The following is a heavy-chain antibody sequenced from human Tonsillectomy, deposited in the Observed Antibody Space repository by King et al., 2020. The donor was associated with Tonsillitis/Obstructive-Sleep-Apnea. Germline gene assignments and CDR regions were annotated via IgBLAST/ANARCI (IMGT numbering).Heavy chain of an antibody. J-gene: IGHJ4*02. CDR1: GGTFSSYA. CDR2: IIPIFVTA. D-gene: IGHD2-2*01. V-gene: IGHV1-69*12. CDR3: ARGTSVVVPAATGYYFDY. Sequence: QLVQSGAEVKKPGSSVKVSCKASGGTFSSYAISWVRQAPGQGLEWMGGIIPIFVTANYAQKFQGRVTITADESTSTAYMALISLRAEDTAVNYCARGTSVVVPAATGYYFDYWGQGTLVTVSS.